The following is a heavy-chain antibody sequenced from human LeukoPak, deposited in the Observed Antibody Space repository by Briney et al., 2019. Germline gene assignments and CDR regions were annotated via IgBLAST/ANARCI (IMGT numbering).Heavy chain of an antibody. V-gene: IGHV3-48*03. J-gene: IGHJ5*02. CDR1: GFTFSSYE. CDR2: ISNSGSAI. Sequence: GGSLRLSCAASGFTFSSYEMNWVRQAPGKGLEWVSYISNSGSAIYYADSVKGRFTISRDNSKNTLYLQMNSLRAEDTAVYYCARERVWAVRGVTNGNWFDPWGQGTLVTVSS. CDR3: ARERVWAVRGVTNGNWFDP. D-gene: IGHD3-10*01.